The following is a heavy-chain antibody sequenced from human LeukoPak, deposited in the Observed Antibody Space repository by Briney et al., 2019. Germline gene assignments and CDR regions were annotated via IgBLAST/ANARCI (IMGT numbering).Heavy chain of an antibody. Sequence: ASVKVSCKASGGTLSSYAISWVRQAPGQGLEWMGWINPNSGGTNYAQKFQGRVTMTRDTSISTAYMELRRLRSDDTAVYYCARAKMESSWSLRYYYMDVWGKGTTVTVSS. V-gene: IGHV1-2*02. CDR3: ARAKMESSWSLRYYYMDV. CDR2: INPNSGGT. J-gene: IGHJ6*03. CDR1: GGTLSSYA. D-gene: IGHD6-13*01.